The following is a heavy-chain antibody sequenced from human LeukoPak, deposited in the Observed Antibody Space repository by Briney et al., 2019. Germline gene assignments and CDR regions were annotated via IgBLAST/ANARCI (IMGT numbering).Heavy chain of an antibody. V-gene: IGHV1-69*02. Sequence: ASVKVSCKASGGTFSSYTISWVRQAPGQGLGWMGRIIPILGIANYAQKFQGRVTITADKSTSTAYMELSSLRSEDTAVYYCASTVTAAGTHHFDYWGQGTLVTVSS. CDR2: IIPILGIA. CDR1: GGTFSSYT. J-gene: IGHJ4*02. D-gene: IGHD6-13*01. CDR3: ASTVTAAGTHHFDY.